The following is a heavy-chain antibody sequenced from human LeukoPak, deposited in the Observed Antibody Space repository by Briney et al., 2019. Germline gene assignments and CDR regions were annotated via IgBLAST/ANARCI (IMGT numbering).Heavy chain of an antibody. Sequence: ASVKVSCKASGYTFSSYAMNWVRQAPGQGLEWMGWISAYNGNTNYAQKLQGRVTMTTDTSTSTAYMELRSLRSDDTAVYYCARCDYGDALDYWGQGTLVTVSS. J-gene: IGHJ4*02. CDR2: ISAYNGNT. V-gene: IGHV1-18*01. CDR3: ARCDYGDALDY. CDR1: GYTFSSYA. D-gene: IGHD4-17*01.